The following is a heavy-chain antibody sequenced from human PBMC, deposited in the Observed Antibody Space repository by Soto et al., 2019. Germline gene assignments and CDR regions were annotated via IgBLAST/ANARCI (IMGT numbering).Heavy chain of an antibody. D-gene: IGHD2-15*01. J-gene: IGHJ4*02. Sequence: VSLRLSCAASGFTFSSYAMGWVRQGPGKGLEWVAVVSIGGSTHYADSVRGRFTISRDNSKNTLSLQMNSLTAEDTAVYFCAKRRGAGGHFDYWGQRALVTVSS. CDR2: VSIGGST. CDR1: GFTFSSYA. V-gene: IGHV3-23*01. CDR3: AKRRGAGGHFDY.